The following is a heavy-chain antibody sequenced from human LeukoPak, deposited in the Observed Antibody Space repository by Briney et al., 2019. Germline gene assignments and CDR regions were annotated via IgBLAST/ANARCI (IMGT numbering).Heavy chain of an antibody. D-gene: IGHD5-12*01. CDR1: GYTLTGYY. CDR3: ARTMVATRFDY. Sequence: ASVKVSCKASGYTLTGYYMHWVRQAPGQGLEWMGWIKPNSGGTNYAQKFQGRVTMTRDTSISTAYMERSRLRSDDTAVYCCARTMVATRFDYWGQGTLVTVSS. CDR2: IKPNSGGT. J-gene: IGHJ4*02. V-gene: IGHV1-2*02.